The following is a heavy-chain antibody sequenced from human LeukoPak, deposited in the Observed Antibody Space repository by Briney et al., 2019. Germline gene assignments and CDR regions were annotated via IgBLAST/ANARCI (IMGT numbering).Heavy chain of an antibody. CDR1: GGSFSGYY. J-gene: IGHJ1*01. Sequence: SETLSLTCAVYGGSFSGYYWSWIRQPPGKGLEWIGEINHSGSTNYNPSPKSRVTISVDTSKNQFSLKLSSVTAADTAVYYCARGPRYCSGGSCYFWYFQHWGQGTLVTVSS. CDR3: ARGPRYCSGGSCYFWYFQH. V-gene: IGHV4-34*01. CDR2: INHSGST. D-gene: IGHD2-15*01.